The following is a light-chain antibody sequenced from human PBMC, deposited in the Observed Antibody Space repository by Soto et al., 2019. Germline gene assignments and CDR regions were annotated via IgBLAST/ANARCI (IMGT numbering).Light chain of an antibody. CDR2: EVS. CDR3: SSYTSSAPLV. V-gene: IGLV2-14*01. Sequence: QSALTQPASVSGSPGQSITISCTGTSSDVGGYDFVSWYQQHPGKAPKLMIYEVSNRPSGVSHRFSGSKSGNTASLTISGLQAEDEADYWCSSYTSSAPLVFGGGTKVTVL. CDR1: SSDVGGYDF. J-gene: IGLJ2*01.